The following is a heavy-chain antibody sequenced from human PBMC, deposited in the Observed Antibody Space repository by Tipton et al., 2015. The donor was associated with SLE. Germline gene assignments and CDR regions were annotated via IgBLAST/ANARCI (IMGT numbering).Heavy chain of an antibody. CDR3: ARFLFWSGYFDY. CDR2: IKQDGSEK. D-gene: IGHD3-3*01. J-gene: IGHJ4*02. CDR1: GFTFSDYY. V-gene: IGHV3-7*03. Sequence: SLRLSCAASGFTFSDYYMNWVRQAPGKGLEWVANIKQDGSEKYYVDSVKGRFTISRDNAKNSLYLQMNSLRAEDTAVYYCARFLFWSGYFDYWGQGTLVTVAS.